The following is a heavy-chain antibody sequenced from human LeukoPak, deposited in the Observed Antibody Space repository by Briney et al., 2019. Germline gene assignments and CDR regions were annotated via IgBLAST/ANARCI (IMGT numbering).Heavy chain of an antibody. CDR1: GFTFSSYG. J-gene: IGHJ4*02. D-gene: IGHD6-13*01. Sequence: QPGGFLRLSCAASGFTFSSYGMHWVRQAPGKGLEWVAFIRYDGSNKYYADSVKGRFTISRDNSKNTLYPQMNSLRAEDTAVYYCAKGYSSSWYDSGDYWGQGTLVTVSS. CDR2: IRYDGSNK. CDR3: AKGYSSSWYDSGDY. V-gene: IGHV3-30*02.